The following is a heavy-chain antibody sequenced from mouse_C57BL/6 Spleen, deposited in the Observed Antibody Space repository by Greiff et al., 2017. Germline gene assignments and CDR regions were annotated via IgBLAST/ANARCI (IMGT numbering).Heavy chain of an antibody. Sequence: VQLQQSGPELVKPGASVKMSCKASGYTFTDYNMHWVKQSHGKSLEWIGYINPNNGGTSSNQKFKGKATLTVNKSSSTAYMELRSLTSEDSAVYYCITGTRYFDVWGTGTTVTVSS. V-gene: IGHV1-22*01. CDR1: GYTFTDYN. D-gene: IGHD4-1*01. CDR2: INPNNGGT. CDR3: ITGTRYFDV. J-gene: IGHJ1*03.